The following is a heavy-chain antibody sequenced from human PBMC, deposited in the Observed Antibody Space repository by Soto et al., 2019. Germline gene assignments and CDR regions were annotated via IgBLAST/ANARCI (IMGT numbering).Heavy chain of an antibody. D-gene: IGHD4-17*01. CDR2: IWYDGSNK. J-gene: IGHJ6*02. CDR3: ARMAVTTQTYYYYCTDV. V-gene: IGHV3-33*01. CDR1: GFTFSSYG. Sequence: GGSLRLSCAASGFTFSSYGMHWVRQAPGKGLEWVAVIWYDGSNKYYADSVKGRFTISRDNSKNTLYLQMNSLRAEDTAVYYFARMAVTTQTYYYYCTDVGGQGTTVTVAS.